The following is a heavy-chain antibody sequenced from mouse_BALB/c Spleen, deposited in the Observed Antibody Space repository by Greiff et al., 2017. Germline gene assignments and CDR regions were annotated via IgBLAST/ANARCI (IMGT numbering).Heavy chain of an antibody. CDR3: ARHYYGSSPGAMDY. CDR2: ISSGGGST. J-gene: IGHJ4*01. V-gene: IGHV5-12-1*01. CDR1: GFAFSSYD. Sequence: EVKLVESGGGLVKPGGSLKLSCAASGFAFSSYDMSWVRQTPEKRLEWVAYISSGGGSTYYPDTVKGRFTISRDNAKNTLYLQMSSLKSEDTAMYYCARHYYGSSPGAMDYWGQGTSVTVSS. D-gene: IGHD1-1*01.